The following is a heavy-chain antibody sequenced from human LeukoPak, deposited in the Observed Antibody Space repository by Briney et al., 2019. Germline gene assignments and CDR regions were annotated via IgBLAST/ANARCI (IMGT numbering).Heavy chain of an antibody. Sequence: SETLSLTCTVSGGSISSGGYYWSWIRQPPGKGLEWIGYIYHSGSTYYNPSLKSRVTISVDRSKNQFSLKLSSVTAADTAVYYCARDRGYYDSSGYYPDAFDIWGQGTMVTVSS. J-gene: IGHJ3*02. CDR2: IYHSGST. V-gene: IGHV4-30-2*01. CDR1: GGSISSGGYY. CDR3: ARDRGYYDSSGYYPDAFDI. D-gene: IGHD3-22*01.